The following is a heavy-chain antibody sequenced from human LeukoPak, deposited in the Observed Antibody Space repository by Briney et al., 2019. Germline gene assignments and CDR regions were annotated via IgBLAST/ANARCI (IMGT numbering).Heavy chain of an antibody. J-gene: IGHJ6*03. CDR1: GFTFSSYS. CDR2: ISSSSSYI. Sequence: GGSLRLSYAASGFTFSSYSMNWVRQAPGKGLEWVSSISSSSSYIYYADSVKGRFTISRDNAKNSLYLQMNSLRAEDTAVYYCARDLSVAGIFYYYYYYMDVWGKGTTVTVSS. CDR3: ARDLSVAGIFYYYYYYMDV. V-gene: IGHV3-21*01. D-gene: IGHD6-19*01.